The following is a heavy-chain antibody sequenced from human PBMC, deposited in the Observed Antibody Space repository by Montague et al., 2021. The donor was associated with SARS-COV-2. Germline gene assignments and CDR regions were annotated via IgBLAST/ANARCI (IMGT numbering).Heavy chain of an antibody. V-gene: IGHV3-53*04. J-gene: IGHJ6*02. Sequence: SLRLSCAASGFTVSSNYMSWVRQAPGKGLEWVSVIYSGGSTYYADSVKGRFTISRHNSKKTLYLQMNSLRAEDTAEYYCARDLTYGSGRSYYYYGMDVWGQGTTVTVSS. CDR2: IYSGGST. CDR3: ARDLTYGSGRSYYYYGMDV. D-gene: IGHD3-10*01. CDR1: GFTVSSNY.